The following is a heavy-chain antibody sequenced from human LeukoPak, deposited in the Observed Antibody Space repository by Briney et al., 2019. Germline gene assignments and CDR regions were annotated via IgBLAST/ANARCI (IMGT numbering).Heavy chain of an antibody. Sequence: SETLSLTCTVSGGSISSSSYYWCWIRQPPGKGLEWTVSIYYSGSTYYHPSLKSRVTISVDTSKNQFSLKLRSVTAADTAVYYCAIASNTVTTKDYWGQGTLVTVSS. CDR2: IYYSGST. V-gene: IGHV4-39*01. CDR3: AIASNTVTTKDY. D-gene: IGHD4-17*01. CDR1: GGSISSSSYY. J-gene: IGHJ4*02.